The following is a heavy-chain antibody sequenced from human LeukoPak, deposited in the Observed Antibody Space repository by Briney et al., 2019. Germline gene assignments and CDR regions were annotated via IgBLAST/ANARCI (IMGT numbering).Heavy chain of an antibody. D-gene: IGHD2-2*01. CDR1: GGSISGYY. CDR2: IYCSGST. CDR3: ATLGYCSSTSCQEITDY. Sequence: SETLSLTCTVSGGSISGYYWSWIRQPPGKGLEWIGYIYCSGSTNYNPSLKSRVTISVDTSKNQFSLKLSSVTAADTAVYYCATLGYCSSTSCQEITDYWGQGTLVTVSS. J-gene: IGHJ4*02. V-gene: IGHV4-59*01.